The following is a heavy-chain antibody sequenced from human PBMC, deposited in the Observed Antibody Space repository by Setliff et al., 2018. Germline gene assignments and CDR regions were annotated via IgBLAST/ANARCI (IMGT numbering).Heavy chain of an antibody. CDR1: GYNFITLG. Sequence: ASVKVSCKTSGYNFITLGINWVRQAPGQGLEWVGWISPYSGKTDYAQKFQDRVIMTIDSATTTAYMELKTLRSDDTAVYYCARGRGPDIVVTIPGDYWGQGTQVTV. J-gene: IGHJ4*02. D-gene: IGHD2-15*01. V-gene: IGHV1-18*01. CDR3: ARGRGPDIVVTIPGDY. CDR2: ISPYSGKT.